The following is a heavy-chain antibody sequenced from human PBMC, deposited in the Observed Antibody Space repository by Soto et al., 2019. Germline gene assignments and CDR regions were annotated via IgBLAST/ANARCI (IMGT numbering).Heavy chain of an antibody. CDR2: INPNGGGT. V-gene: IGHV1-2*02. J-gene: IGHJ5*02. D-gene: IGHD4-17*01. CDR3: ARDCGVTTVLTNWLDP. CDR1: GYTFTDYY. Sequence: ASVKVSCKASGYTFTDYYIQWVRQAPGQGLEWMGWINPNGGGTYYAQKFEGRVTMTRDTSISTAYMELSVLRSDDTAVYYCARDCGVTTVLTNWLDPWGQGTRVTVSS.